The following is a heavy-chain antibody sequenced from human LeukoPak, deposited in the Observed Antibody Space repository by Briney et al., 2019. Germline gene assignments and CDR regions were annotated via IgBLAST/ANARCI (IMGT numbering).Heavy chain of an antibody. D-gene: IGHD3-22*01. CDR3: ARGPYYDSSGYPY. J-gene: IGHJ4*02. Sequence: KSGGSLRLSCAASGFIFSRYTINWVRQAPGKGLEWIGELNHSGSTNYNPSLKSRVTISIDTSKNQFSLKLSSVTAADTAVYYCARGPYYDSSGYPYWGRGTLVTVSS. CDR1: GFIFSRYT. CDR2: LNHSGST. V-gene: IGHV4-34*01.